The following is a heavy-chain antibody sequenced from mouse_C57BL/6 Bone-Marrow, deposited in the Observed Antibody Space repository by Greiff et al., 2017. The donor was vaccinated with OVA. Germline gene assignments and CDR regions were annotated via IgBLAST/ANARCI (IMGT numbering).Heavy chain of an antibody. V-gene: IGHV1-82*01. Sequence: QVQLQQSGPELVKPGASVKISCKASGYAFSSSWMNWVKQRPGKGLEWIGRIYPGDGDTNYNGKFKGKATLTADKSSSTAYMQLSSLTSEDSAVYFCAREAIYYYGSSPWFAYWGQGTLVTVSA. CDR3: AREAIYYYGSSPWFAY. CDR2: IYPGDGDT. J-gene: IGHJ3*01. CDR1: GYAFSSSW. D-gene: IGHD1-1*01.